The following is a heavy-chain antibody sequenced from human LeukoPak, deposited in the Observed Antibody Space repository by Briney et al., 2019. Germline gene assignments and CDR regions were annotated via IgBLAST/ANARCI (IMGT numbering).Heavy chain of an antibody. CDR2: IYTSGST. Sequence: SETLSLTCTVSGGSISSGSYYWSWIRQPAGKGLEWIGRIYTSGSTNYNPSLKSRVTISVDTSKNQFSLKLSSVTAADTAVYYCARDIWGTFDPWGQGTLVTVSS. D-gene: IGHD3-16*01. CDR1: GGSISSGSYY. V-gene: IGHV4-61*02. CDR3: ARDIWGTFDP. J-gene: IGHJ5*02.